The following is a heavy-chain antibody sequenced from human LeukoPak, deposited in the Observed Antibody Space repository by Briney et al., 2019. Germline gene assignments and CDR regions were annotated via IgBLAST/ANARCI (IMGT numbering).Heavy chain of an antibody. V-gene: IGHV3-30*18. CDR3: AKEVWVATIRGPVGY. CDR2: ISYDGSNK. D-gene: IGHD5-12*01. J-gene: IGHJ4*02. CDR1: GFTFSSYG. Sequence: GGSLRLSCAASGFTFSSYGMHWVRQAPGKGLEWVAVISYDGSNKYYADSVRGRFTISRDNSKNTLYLQMNSLRAEDTAVYYCAKEVWVATIRGPVGYWGQGTLVTVSS.